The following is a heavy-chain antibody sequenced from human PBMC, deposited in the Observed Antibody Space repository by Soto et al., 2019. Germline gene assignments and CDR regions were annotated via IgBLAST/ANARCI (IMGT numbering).Heavy chain of an antibody. CDR1: GFTFSSYW. J-gene: IGHJ6*02. CDR3: ARDGSSGWYYYYGMDV. D-gene: IGHD6-19*01. V-gene: IGHV3-74*01. Sequence: GGSLRLSCAASGFTFSSYWMHWVRQAPGKGLVWVSRINSDGSSTSYADSVKGRFTISRDNAKNTLYLQMNSLRAEDTAVYYCARDGSSGWYYYYGMDVWGQGTTVTVSS. CDR2: INSDGSST.